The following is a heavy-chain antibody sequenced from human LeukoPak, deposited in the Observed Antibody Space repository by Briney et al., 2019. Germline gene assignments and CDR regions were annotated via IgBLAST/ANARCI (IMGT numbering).Heavy chain of an antibody. CDR2: IYPGDSDT. CDR1: GYSFTSYL. V-gene: IGHV5-51*01. Sequence: GESLKISCKGSGYSFTSYLIGWVRQMPGKGLEWMGIIYPGDSDTRYSPSFQGQVTISADKSISTAYLQWSSLKASDTAMYYCARLLFPRYSYGPPAGSFDYWGQGTLATVSS. D-gene: IGHD5-18*01. CDR3: ARLLFPRYSYGPPAGSFDY. J-gene: IGHJ4*02.